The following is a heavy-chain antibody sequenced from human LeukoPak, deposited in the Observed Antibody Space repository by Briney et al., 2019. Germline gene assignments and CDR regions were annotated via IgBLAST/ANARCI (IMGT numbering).Heavy chain of an antibody. Sequence: GSLRLSCAASGFTFSSYWFHWVRQTPGKGLVWVSRINEDGSTTNYADSVKGRFTISRDNAKNLLYLDMNSLRAEDTAVYYCARGHTAVTRHFDFWGQGTLVTVSS. CDR3: ARGHTAVTRHFDF. CDR2: INEDGSTT. D-gene: IGHD4-17*01. J-gene: IGHJ4*02. CDR1: GFTFSSYW. V-gene: IGHV3-74*01.